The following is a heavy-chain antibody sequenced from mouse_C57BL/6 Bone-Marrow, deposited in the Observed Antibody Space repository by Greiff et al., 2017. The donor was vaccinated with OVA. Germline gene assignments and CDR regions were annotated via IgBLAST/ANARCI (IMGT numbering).Heavy chain of an antibody. Sequence: EVMLVESGGGLVKPGGSLKLSCAASGFTFSDYGMHWVRQAPEKGLEWVAYISSGSSTIYYAATVKGRFTISRDNAKNTLFLQMTRLRSEDTAMYYCAKGGYSNYNYAMDYWGQGTSVTVSS. CDR2: ISSGSSTI. D-gene: IGHD2-5*01. CDR1: GFTFSDYG. J-gene: IGHJ4*01. V-gene: IGHV5-17*01. CDR3: AKGGYSNYNYAMDY.